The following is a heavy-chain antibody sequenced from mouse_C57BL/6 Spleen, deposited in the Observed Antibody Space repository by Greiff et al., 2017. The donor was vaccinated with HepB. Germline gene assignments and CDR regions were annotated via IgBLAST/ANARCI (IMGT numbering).Heavy chain of an antibody. Sequence: VQLKQSGPELVKPGASVKIPCKASGYTFTDYNMDWVKQSHGKSLEWIGDINPNNGGTIYNQKFKGKATLTVDKSSSTAYMELRSLTSEDTAVYYCARGRYYYGSSPSWFAYWGQGTLVTVSA. D-gene: IGHD1-1*01. CDR3: ARGRYYYGSSPSWFAY. CDR1: GYTFTDYN. CDR2: INPNNGGT. V-gene: IGHV1-18*01. J-gene: IGHJ3*01.